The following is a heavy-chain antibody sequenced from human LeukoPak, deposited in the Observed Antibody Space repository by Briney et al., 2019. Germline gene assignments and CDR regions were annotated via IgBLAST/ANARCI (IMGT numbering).Heavy chain of an antibody. Sequence: PSETLSLTCAIYDGSFSTYYWSWIRQPPGKGLEWIGEINRSGSANYNLSLKSRVTMSVDTSKNQFSLKMTSVTAADSAVYYCARGRRIAARPDTFGVWGLGTMVIVSS. V-gene: IGHV4-34*01. D-gene: IGHD6-6*01. CDR1: DGSFSTYY. CDR2: INRSGSA. J-gene: IGHJ3*01. CDR3: ARGRRIAARPDTFGV.